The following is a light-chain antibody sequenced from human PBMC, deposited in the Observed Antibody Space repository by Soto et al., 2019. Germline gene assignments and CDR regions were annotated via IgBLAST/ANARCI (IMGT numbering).Light chain of an antibody. Sequence: DIQMTQSPSSLSASVEDRVIITCRASQSISNHLNWYQQKPGKAPKLLIFAASSLQSGVPSRFSGSRSGPDFTLTISSLQPDDFATYYCQQYSSYSWTFGQGTKVDIK. V-gene: IGKV1-39*01. CDR3: QQYSSYSWT. CDR1: QSISNH. J-gene: IGKJ1*01. CDR2: AAS.